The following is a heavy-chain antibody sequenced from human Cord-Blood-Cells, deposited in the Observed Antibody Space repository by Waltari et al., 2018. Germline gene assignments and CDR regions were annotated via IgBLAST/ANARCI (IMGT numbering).Heavy chain of an antibody. V-gene: IGHV4-39*01. CDR1: GGSISSSSYY. D-gene: IGHD7-27*01. J-gene: IGHJ3*02. Sequence: QLQLQESGPGLVKPSETLSLTCTVSGGSISSSSYYWGWIRQPPGKGLEWIGSVYYSGSTSYHPSLKIRVTISVDTSKNQFSLKLSSVTAADTAVYYCARHRTGDDAFDIWGQGTMVTDSS. CDR2: VYYSGST. CDR3: ARHRTGDDAFDI.